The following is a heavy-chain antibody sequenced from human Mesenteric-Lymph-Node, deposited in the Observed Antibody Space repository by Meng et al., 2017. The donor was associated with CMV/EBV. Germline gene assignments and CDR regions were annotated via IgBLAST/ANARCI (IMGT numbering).Heavy chain of an antibody. CDR2: IYYSGST. D-gene: IGHD6-13*01. V-gene: IGHV4-39*07. Sequence: SETLSLTCTVSGGSISSSSYYWGWIRQPPGKGLEWIGSIYYSGSTNYNPSLKSRVTISVDTSKNQFSLKLSSLTAADTAVYYCARGGQLLGGFDPWGQGILVTVSS. J-gene: IGHJ5*02. CDR1: GGSISSSSYY. CDR3: ARGGQLLGGFDP.